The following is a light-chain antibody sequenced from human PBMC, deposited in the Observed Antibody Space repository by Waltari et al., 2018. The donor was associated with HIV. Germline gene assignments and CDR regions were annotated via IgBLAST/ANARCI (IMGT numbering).Light chain of an antibody. J-gene: IGLJ3*02. CDR1: SSNIGSNH. V-gene: IGLV1-44*01. Sequence: QSVVTQPPSVSGTPGQWVTISCSGSSSNIGSNHVNWYQHLPGTAPKLLIYNNNRRPSGVPDGFAGSKSGTSASRASSGLQSEDEADYFWAAWHDSLNGPVFGGGTKLTVL. CDR3: AAWHDSLNGPV. CDR2: NNN.